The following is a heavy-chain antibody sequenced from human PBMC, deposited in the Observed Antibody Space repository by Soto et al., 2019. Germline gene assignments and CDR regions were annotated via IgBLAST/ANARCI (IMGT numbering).Heavy chain of an antibody. CDR3: AGGDSGSNCFYFAF. D-gene: IGHD5-12*01. J-gene: IGHJ4*02. V-gene: IGHV3-30*03. CDR1: GITFNSYG. CDR2: ISNDGSDT. Sequence: QVQLVESGGSVVQPGRSLRLSCAASGITFNSYGIHWVRQAPGKGLEWVALISNDGSDTYYADPVRGRFTISRDNSKNSLYLQMNSRRAEDTAVYYCAGGDSGSNCFYFAFWGQGTLVTVSS.